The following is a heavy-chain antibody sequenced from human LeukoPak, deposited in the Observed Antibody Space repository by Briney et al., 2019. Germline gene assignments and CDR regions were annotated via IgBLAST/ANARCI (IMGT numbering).Heavy chain of an antibody. V-gene: IGHV3-48*03. CDR1: GFTFSSYE. CDR3: ARVLAAAVDY. CDR2: ISSSGSTI. Sequence: GGSLRLSCAASGFTFSSYEMNWVRQAPGKGLEWVSYISSSGSTIYYADFVKGRFTISRDNAKNSLYLQMNSLRAEDTAVYYCARVLAAAVDYWGQGTLVTVSS. D-gene: IGHD6-13*01. J-gene: IGHJ4*02.